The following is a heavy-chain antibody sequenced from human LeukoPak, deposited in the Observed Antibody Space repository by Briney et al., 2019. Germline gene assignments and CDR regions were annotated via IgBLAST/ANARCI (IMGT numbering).Heavy chain of an antibody. J-gene: IGHJ4*02. V-gene: IGHV3-73*01. CDR2: IRSKANSYAT. CDR1: GFTFSGSA. CDR3: ARVGRYFDWLPFLCDY. Sequence: PGGSLRLSCAASGFTFSGSAMHWVRQASGKGLEWVGRIRSKANSYATAYAASVRGRFTISRDDSKNTAYLQMNSLKTEDTAVYYCARVGRYFDWLPFLCDYWGQGTLVTVSS. D-gene: IGHD3-9*01.